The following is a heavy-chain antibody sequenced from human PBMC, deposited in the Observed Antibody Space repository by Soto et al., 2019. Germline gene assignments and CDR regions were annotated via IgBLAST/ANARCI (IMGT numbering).Heavy chain of an antibody. D-gene: IGHD3-22*01. CDR1: GFTFSNSG. CDR2: MSPDGSYI. CDR3: ARRDSYFYGMDV. V-gene: IGHV3-30*03. J-gene: IGHJ6*02. Sequence: QVQLVESGGGVVQPGRSLRLTCAVSGFTFSNSGMHWVRQVPGKGLEWVAVMSPDGSYIYYEDSVKGRFTISRDNSKSTLYLQMNRLRTEDTAVYYCARRDSYFYGMDVWGQGTTVTVSS.